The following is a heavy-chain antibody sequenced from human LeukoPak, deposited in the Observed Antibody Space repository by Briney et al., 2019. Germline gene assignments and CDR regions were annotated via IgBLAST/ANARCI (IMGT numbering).Heavy chain of an antibody. Sequence: AGGSLRLPCAASGFTFSDYYMSWIRQAPGKGLEWVSYISSSSSYTNYADSVKGRFTISRDNAKNSLYLQMNSLRAEDTAVYYCAKEHIVVVTGVQDYWGQGTLVTVSS. V-gene: IGHV3-11*05. D-gene: IGHD2-21*02. J-gene: IGHJ4*02. CDR2: ISSSSSYT. CDR3: AKEHIVVVTGVQDY. CDR1: GFTFSDYY.